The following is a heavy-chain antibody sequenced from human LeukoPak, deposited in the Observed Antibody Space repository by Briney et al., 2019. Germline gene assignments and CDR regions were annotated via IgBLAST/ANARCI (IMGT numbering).Heavy chain of an antibody. CDR1: GFTFSSYS. J-gene: IGHJ3*02. CDR2: ISSSSSYI. CDR3: ARGRSYDFWSGYYLTDAFDI. Sequence: GGSLRLSCAASGFTFSSYSMNWVRQAPGKGLEWVSSISSSSSYIYYADSVKGRFTISRDNAKNSLYLQMNSLRAEDTAVYYCARGRSYDFWSGYYLTDAFDIWGQGTMVTVSS. V-gene: IGHV3-21*01. D-gene: IGHD3-3*01.